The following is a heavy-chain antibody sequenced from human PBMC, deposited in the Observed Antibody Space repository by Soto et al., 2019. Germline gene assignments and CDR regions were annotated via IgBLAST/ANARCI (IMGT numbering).Heavy chain of an antibody. J-gene: IGHJ5*02. Sequence: SETLSLTCTVSGGSISSGDYYWSWIRQPPGKGLEWIGYIYYSGSTYYNPSLKSRVTISVDTSKNQFSLKLSSVTAADTAVYYCASGYYYDSSGYNTRPGGWFDPWGQGTLVTVSS. D-gene: IGHD3-22*01. CDR2: IYYSGST. CDR1: GGSISSGDYY. V-gene: IGHV4-30-4*01. CDR3: ASGYYYDSSGYNTRPGGWFDP.